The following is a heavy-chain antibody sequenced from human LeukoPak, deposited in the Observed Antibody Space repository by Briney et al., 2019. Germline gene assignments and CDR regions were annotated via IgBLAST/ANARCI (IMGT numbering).Heavy chain of an antibody. Sequence: GASLKISCKGSGYSFTSYWIGWVRQMPGKGLEWMGIIYPGDSDTRYSPSFQGQVTISADKSISTAYLQWSSLKASDTAMYYCARQRYCSSTSCLSAYYFDYWGQGTLVTVSS. CDR1: GYSFTSYW. CDR2: IYPGDSDT. J-gene: IGHJ4*02. D-gene: IGHD2-2*01. CDR3: ARQRYCSSTSCLSAYYFDY. V-gene: IGHV5-51*01.